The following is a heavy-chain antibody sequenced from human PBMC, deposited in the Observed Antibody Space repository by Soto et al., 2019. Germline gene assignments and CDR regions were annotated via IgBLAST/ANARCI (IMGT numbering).Heavy chain of an antibody. J-gene: IGHJ4*02. CDR2: ISTYNGNT. V-gene: IGHV1-18*01. D-gene: IGHD3-22*01. CDR3: ARGPKDYYDNSANYFLDY. CDR1: GYTFITYG. Sequence: QVQLVQSGAEVKKPGASVKVSCKASGYTFITYGVSWVRQAPGQGLDWLGWISTYNGNTRYAERLQGRVTMTTDTTTNKAYMELRNLRSDDTAVYYCARGPKDYYDNSANYFLDYWGQGTLVTVSS.